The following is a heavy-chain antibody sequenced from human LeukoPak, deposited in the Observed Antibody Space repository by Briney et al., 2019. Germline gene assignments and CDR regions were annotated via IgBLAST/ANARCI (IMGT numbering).Heavy chain of an antibody. CDR3: ARRITMVRGVIIMGY. CDR2: MNPNSGNT. D-gene: IGHD3-10*01. Sequence: ASVKVSCKASGYTFTSYDINWVRQAIGQGLEWMGWMNPNSGNTGYAQKFQGRVTMTRNTSISTAYMELGSLRSEDTAVYYCARRITMVRGVIIMGYWGQGTLVTVSS. V-gene: IGHV1-8*01. J-gene: IGHJ4*02. CDR1: GYTFTSYD.